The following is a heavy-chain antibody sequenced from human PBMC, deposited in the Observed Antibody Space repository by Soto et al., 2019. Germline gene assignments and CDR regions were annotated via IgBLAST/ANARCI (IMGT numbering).Heavy chain of an antibody. D-gene: IGHD6-6*01. CDR1: GGSISSYY. CDR3: ARASIAARRSRTGEIIYYFDY. J-gene: IGHJ4*02. Sequence: SETLSLTCTVSGGSISSYYWSWIRQPPGKGLEWIGYIYYSGSTNYNPSLKSRVTISVDTSKNQFSLKLSSVTAADTAVYYCARASIAARRSRTGEIIYYFDYWGQGTLVTVSS. CDR2: IYYSGST. V-gene: IGHV4-59*01.